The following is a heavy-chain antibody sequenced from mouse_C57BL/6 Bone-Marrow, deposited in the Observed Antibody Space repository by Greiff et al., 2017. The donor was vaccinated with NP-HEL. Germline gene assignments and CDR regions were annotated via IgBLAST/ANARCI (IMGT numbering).Heavy chain of an antibody. J-gene: IGHJ3*01. V-gene: IGHV1-82*01. CDR3: AREPAYYSNYVGFAY. CDR1: GYAFSSSW. D-gene: IGHD2-5*01. CDR2: IYPGDGDT. Sequence: VQLQQSGPELVKPGASVKISCKASGYAFSSSWMNWVKQRPGKGLEWIGRIYPGDGDTNYNGKFKGKATLTADKSSSTAYMQLSSLTSEDSAVYFCAREPAYYSNYVGFAYWGQGTLVTVSA.